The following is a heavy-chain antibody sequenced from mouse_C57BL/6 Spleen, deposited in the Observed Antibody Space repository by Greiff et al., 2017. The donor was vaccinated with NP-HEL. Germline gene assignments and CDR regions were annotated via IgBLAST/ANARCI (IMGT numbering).Heavy chain of an antibody. D-gene: IGHD1-1*01. Sequence: VQLKQSGAELARPGASVKLSCKASGYTFTSYGISWVKQRTGQGLEWIGEIYPRSGNTYYNEKFKGKATLTADKSSSTAYMELRSLTSEDSAVYFCARRVADAMDYWGQGTSVTVSS. CDR1: GYTFTSYG. J-gene: IGHJ4*01. CDR3: ARRVADAMDY. CDR2: IYPRSGNT. V-gene: IGHV1-81*01.